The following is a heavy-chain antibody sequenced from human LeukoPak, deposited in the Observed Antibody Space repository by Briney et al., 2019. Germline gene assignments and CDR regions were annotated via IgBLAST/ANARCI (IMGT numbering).Heavy chain of an antibody. V-gene: IGHV1-2*02. J-gene: IGHJ5*02. CDR2: INPNSGAT. D-gene: IGHD3-10*01. Sequence: GASVKVSCKASGYTFTGYYIHWVRQAPGQGLEWMGWINPNSGATNYAQKFQGRVTMTRDTSISTAYTELSRLRSDDTAVYYCAGQGITMVRGVIINGNWFDPWGQGTLVTVSS. CDR3: AGQGITMVRGVIINGNWFDP. CDR1: GYTFTGYY.